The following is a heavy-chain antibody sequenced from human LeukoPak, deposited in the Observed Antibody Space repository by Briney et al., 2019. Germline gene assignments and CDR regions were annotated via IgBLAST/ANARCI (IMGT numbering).Heavy chain of an antibody. Sequence: ASVKVSCKASGYIFTNFGISWVRQARGQGLEWMGWISGYNGNTKYVQKFQGRVTMTEDTSTDTAYMELSSLRSEDTAVYYCATDFYGDQGGYWGQGTLVTVSS. J-gene: IGHJ4*02. CDR3: ATDFYGDQGGY. CDR1: GYIFTNFG. CDR2: ISGYNGNT. V-gene: IGHV1-18*01. D-gene: IGHD4-17*01.